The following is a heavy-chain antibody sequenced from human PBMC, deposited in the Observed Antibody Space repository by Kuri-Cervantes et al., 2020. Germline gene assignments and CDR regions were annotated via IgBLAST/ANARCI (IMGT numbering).Heavy chain of an antibody. V-gene: IGHV3-33*01. CDR3: ARAEAGIAAAGLVDY. J-gene: IGHJ4*02. CDR1: GFTFSSYG. CDR2: IWYDGSNK. Sequence: GGSLRLSCAASGFTFSSYGMHWVRQAPGKGLEWVAVIWYDGSNKYYADSVKGRFTISRDNSKNTLYLQMNSLRSDDTAVYYCARAEAGIAAAGLVDYWGQGTLVTVSS. D-gene: IGHD6-13*01.